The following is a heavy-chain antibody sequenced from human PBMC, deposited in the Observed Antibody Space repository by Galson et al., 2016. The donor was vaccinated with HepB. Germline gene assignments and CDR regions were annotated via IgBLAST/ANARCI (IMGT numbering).Heavy chain of an antibody. CDR2: INQDGGEK. Sequence: LRLSCAASGFTFSSHWMHWVRQAPGKGLEWVANINQDGGEKYYVDSVKGRFTISRENSKNSLYLQMNSLRPEDTAVYYCANHRGWGPGTLVTVSS. V-gene: IGHV3-7*03. CDR1: GFTFSSHW. J-gene: IGHJ4*02. CDR3: ANHRG. D-gene: IGHD1-14*01.